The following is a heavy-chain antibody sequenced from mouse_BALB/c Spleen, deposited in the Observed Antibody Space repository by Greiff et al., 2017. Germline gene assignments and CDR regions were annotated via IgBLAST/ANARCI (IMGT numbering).Heavy chain of an antibody. D-gene: IGHD2-1*01. CDR1: GFTFSSYG. Sequence: EVKVVESGGDLVKPGGSLKLSCAASGFTFSSYGMSWVRQTPDKRLEWVATISSGGSYTYYPDSVKGRFTISRDNAKNTLYLQMSSLKSEDTAMYYCARAGNYEGVDYWGQGTTLTVSS. J-gene: IGHJ2*01. V-gene: IGHV5-6*01. CDR3: ARAGNYEGVDY. CDR2: ISSGGSYT.